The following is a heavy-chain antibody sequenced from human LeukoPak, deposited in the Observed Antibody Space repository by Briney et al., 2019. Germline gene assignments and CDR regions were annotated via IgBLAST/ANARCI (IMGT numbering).Heavy chain of an antibody. V-gene: IGHV4-39*01. Sequence: SETLSLTCTVSGGSISSSDYYWGWIRQPPGKGLDWIGSISYSGSTYYNPSLKSRITISVDTSKNQFSLRVSSLTAADTAVYYCARQRITFGGVISIFDSWGQGTLVTVSS. CDR3: ARQRITFGGVISIFDS. D-gene: IGHD3-16*02. J-gene: IGHJ4*02. CDR2: ISYSGST. CDR1: GGSISSSDYY.